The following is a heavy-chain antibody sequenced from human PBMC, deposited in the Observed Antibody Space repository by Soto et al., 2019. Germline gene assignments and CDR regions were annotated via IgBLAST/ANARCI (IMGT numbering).Heavy chain of an antibody. D-gene: IGHD3-3*01. J-gene: IGHJ5*02. CDR3: ARVRNTIFGVVSWFDP. CDR2: ITPIFGTA. V-gene: IGHV1-69*06. CDR1: GGTFSSYA. Sequence: SVKVSCKASGGTFSSYAISWVRQAPGQGLEWMGGITPIFGTANYAQKFQGRVTITADKSTSTAYMELSSLRSEDTAVYYCARVRNTIFGVVSWFDPWGQGTLVTVSS.